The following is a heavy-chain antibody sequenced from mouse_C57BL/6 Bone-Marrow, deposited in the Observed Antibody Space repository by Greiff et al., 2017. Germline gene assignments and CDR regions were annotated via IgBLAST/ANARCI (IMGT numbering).Heavy chain of an antibody. CDR3: ARGEEITTVVDY. J-gene: IGHJ2*01. CDR2: IDPSDSET. D-gene: IGHD1-1*01. CDR1: GYTFTSYW. V-gene: IGHV1-52*01. Sequence: VQLQQPGAELVRPGSSVKLSCKASGYTFTSYWMHWVKQRPIQGLEWIGNIDPSDSETHYNQKFKDKATLTVDKSSSTAYMQLSGLTSEDSAVYYCARGEEITTVVDYWGQGTTLTVSS.